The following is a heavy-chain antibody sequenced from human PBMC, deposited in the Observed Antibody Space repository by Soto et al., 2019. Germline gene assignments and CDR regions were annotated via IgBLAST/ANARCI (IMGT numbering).Heavy chain of an antibody. CDR2: ISAYNGDT. CDR3: ARVEDSGTYLI. D-gene: IGHD1-26*01. J-gene: IGHJ4*02. V-gene: IGHV1-18*01. CDR1: GYKFPDYG. Sequence: QARLTQSGPEVKKLGASVKVSCKASGYKFPDYGISWVRRAPGQGPEWLGWISAYNGDTEYANKFQGRITVTTDTPTTTVYLELRRLRPEDTAIYYCARVEDSGTYLIWGQGTLVTASS.